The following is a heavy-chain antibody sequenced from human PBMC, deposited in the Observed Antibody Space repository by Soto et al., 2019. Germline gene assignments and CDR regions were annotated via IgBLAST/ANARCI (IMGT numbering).Heavy chain of an antibody. CDR1: GFTFSSYG. Sequence: PGGSLRLSCAASGFTFSSYGMHWVRQAPGKGLEWVAVISYDGSNKYYADSVKGRFTISRDNSKNTLYLQMNSLRAEDTAVYYCAKDSCSSTSCPYYYYGMDVWGQGTTVTVSS. J-gene: IGHJ6*02. V-gene: IGHV3-30*18. CDR3: AKDSCSSTSCPYYYYGMDV. CDR2: ISYDGSNK. D-gene: IGHD2-2*01.